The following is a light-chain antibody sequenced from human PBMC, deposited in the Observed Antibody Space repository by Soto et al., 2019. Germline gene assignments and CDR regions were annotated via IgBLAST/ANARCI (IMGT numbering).Light chain of an antibody. Sequence: DIQMTPSPSSLSASVGDRVTITCQASQDISNYLNWYQQKPGKAPKLLIYDASNLETGVPSRFSGSGSGTDFTFTISSLQPEDIATYYCQQYDNLPPVPFGQGTRLEIK. V-gene: IGKV1-33*01. CDR2: DAS. CDR1: QDISNY. CDR3: QQYDNLPPVP. J-gene: IGKJ5*01.